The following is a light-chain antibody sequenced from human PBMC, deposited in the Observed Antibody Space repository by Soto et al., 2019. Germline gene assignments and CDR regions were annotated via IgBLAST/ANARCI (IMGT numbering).Light chain of an antibody. CDR1: QSINSAY. J-gene: IGKJ1*01. V-gene: IGKV3-20*01. CDR2: GAS. Sequence: EIVLTQSPGTLSLSPGEGATLSCRTSQSINSAYLAWYQQKPGQAPRLLIYGASNRATGIPDRFSGSGSGTDFTLTISRLEPEDFAVYYCQQYGSSPWTFGQGTKVDIK. CDR3: QQYGSSPWT.